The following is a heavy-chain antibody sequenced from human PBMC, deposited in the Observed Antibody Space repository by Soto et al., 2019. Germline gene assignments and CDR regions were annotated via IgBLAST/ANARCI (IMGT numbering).Heavy chain of an antibody. CDR2: ISYDGSDK. CDR1: GFTFSSYG. D-gene: IGHD2-2*01. J-gene: IGHJ6*02. V-gene: IGHV3-30*18. Sequence: GGSLRLSCAASGFTFSSYGMHWVRQAPGKGLEWVAVISYDGSDKYYADSVKGRFSIPRDNSKNTLYLQMNSLRAEDTAVYYCAKVTGYCSSSSCRRDHYYYYYGMDVWGQGTRVTVSS. CDR3: AKVTGYCSSSSCRRDHYYYYYGMDV.